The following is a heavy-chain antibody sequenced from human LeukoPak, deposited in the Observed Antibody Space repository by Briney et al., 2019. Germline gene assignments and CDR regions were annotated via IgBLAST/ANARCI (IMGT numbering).Heavy chain of an antibody. V-gene: IGHV3-23*01. Sequence: GGSLRLSXQASGFTFYMYAMSWVRQAPGKGLEWVASMCGTAGCTFYPDSVKGRFTISRDNSKNVLYLRMNSLTAEDTAIYYCAKDRPNFHENSGHYYRRDGDSWGQGTLVTVSS. J-gene: IGHJ5*01. CDR3: AKDRPNFHENSGHYYRRDGDS. CDR2: MCGTAGCT. D-gene: IGHD3-22*01. CDR1: GFTFYMYA.